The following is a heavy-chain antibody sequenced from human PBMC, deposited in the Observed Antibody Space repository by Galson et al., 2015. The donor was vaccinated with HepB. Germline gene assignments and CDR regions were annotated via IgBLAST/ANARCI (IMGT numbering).Heavy chain of an antibody. CDR1: GFTFSSYG. CDR2: ISYDGSNK. D-gene: IGHD1-26*01. V-gene: IGHV3-30*18. CDR3: AKDNELVN. Sequence: SLRLSCTASGFTFSSYGMHWVRQAPGKGLEWVAVISYDGSNKYYADSVKGRFTISRDNSKNTLYLQMNSLRAEDTAVYYCAKDNELVNWGQGTLVTVSS. J-gene: IGHJ4*02.